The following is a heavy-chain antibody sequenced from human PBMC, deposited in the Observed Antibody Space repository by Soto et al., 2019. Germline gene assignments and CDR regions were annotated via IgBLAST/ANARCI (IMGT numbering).Heavy chain of an antibody. D-gene: IGHD3-22*01. CDR3: ARPSYFYARSGYYPPALDI. V-gene: IGHV5-51*01. CDR2: LHPGDSAT. J-gene: IGHJ3*02. Sequence: LGESLKISCKASGCSFTSYWIGWVRQMPGKGLEWMGILHPGDSATRYRPSFQGQVTISAVKSINTAYLQSSSLRASDTAMYYCARPSYFYARSGYYPPALDIGGQGTMVTVSS. CDR1: GCSFTSYW.